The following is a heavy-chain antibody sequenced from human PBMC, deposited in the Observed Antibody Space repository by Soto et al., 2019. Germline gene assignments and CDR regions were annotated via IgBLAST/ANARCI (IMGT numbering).Heavy chain of an antibody. D-gene: IGHD3-10*01. J-gene: IGHJ5*02. V-gene: IGHV3-23*01. CDR1: GFKFSDYA. Sequence: GGSLRLSCTASGFKFSDYAITWVRQAPGEGLEWVSVISGSGGVTYFADSVKGRFTVSRDNSKNTVFLQLNNVRAEDSAMYFCAKVLRYYYGWFDPWGLGTLVTVSS. CDR2: ISGSGGVT. CDR3: AKVLRYYYGWFDP.